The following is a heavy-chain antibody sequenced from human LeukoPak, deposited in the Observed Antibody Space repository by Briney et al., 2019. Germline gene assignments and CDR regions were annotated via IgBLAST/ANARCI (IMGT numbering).Heavy chain of an antibody. CDR2: ISYDGSNK. CDR3: ARDARDGYNSFWDY. Sequence: GGSLRLSCAASGFTFSSYAMHWVRQAPGKGLEWVAVISYDGSNKYYADSMKGRSTISRDNSKNTLYLQMNSLRAEDTAVYYCARDARDGYNSFWDYWGQGTLVTVSS. D-gene: IGHD5-24*01. J-gene: IGHJ4*02. V-gene: IGHV3-30-3*01. CDR1: GFTFSSYA.